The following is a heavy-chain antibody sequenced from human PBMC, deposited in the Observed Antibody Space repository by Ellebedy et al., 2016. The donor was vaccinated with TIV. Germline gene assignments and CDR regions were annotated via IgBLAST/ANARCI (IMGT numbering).Heavy chain of an antibody. V-gene: IGHV4-4*02. Sequence: GSLRLXCAVSGGSIISSNWWSWVRQSPGKGLEWIGEIFHSGGTNYNPSLKSRVTLSVDRSKNQFSLKLTSVTAADTAVYYCARGPFGDYETDPFDSWGQGTPVTVSS. CDR2: IFHSGGT. CDR1: GGSIISSNW. J-gene: IGHJ4*02. D-gene: IGHD3-16*01. CDR3: ARGPFGDYETDPFDS.